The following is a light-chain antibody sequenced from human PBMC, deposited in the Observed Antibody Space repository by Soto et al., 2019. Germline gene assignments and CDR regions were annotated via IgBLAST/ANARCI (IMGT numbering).Light chain of an antibody. J-gene: IGKJ4*01. CDR2: GAS. Sequence: EIVLTQSPGTLSLSPGERATPSCRASQSVSSSYLAWYQQKPGQAPRLLIYGASSRATGIPDRFSGSGSGTDFTLTISRLEPEDSAVYYCQRYNNWPLTFGGGTKVDIK. CDR1: QSVSSSY. CDR3: QRYNNWPLT. V-gene: IGKV3-20*01.